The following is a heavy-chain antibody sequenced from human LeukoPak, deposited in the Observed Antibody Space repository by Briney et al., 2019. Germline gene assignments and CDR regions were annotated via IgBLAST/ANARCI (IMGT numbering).Heavy chain of an antibody. Sequence: ASVKVSCKASGYTFTSYYMHWVRQAPGQGLEWMGWINPNSGGTNYAQKFQGRVIMTRDTSISTAYMELSRLRSDDTAVYYCARERDGYNWGFDYWGQGTLVTVSS. CDR3: ARERDGYNWGFDY. J-gene: IGHJ4*02. D-gene: IGHD5-24*01. CDR2: INPNSGGT. V-gene: IGHV1-2*02. CDR1: GYTFTSYY.